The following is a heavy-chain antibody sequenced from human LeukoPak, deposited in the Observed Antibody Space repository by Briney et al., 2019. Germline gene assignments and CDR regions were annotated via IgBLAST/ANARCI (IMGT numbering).Heavy chain of an antibody. V-gene: IGHV3-30*02. J-gene: IGHJ6*03. Sequence: GGSLRLSCAASGFTFSNYGMHWVRQAPSKGLEWVAFIRYDGSNKYYADSVKGRFTISRDNSKNTLYLQMNSLRAEDTAVYYCAKDSGVVVVPAQDYYYMDVWGKGTTVTVSS. CDR3: AKDSGVVVVPAQDYYYMDV. CDR1: GFTFSNYG. CDR2: IRYDGSNK. D-gene: IGHD2-2*01.